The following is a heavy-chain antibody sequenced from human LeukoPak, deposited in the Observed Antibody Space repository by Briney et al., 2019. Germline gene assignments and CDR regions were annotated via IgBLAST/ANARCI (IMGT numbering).Heavy chain of an antibody. V-gene: IGHV3-74*01. D-gene: IGHD5-12*01. CDR1: GFTFSSYW. CDR3: ARGRGYSGYDSWFYP. Sequence: GGSLRLSCAASGFTFSSYWMHWVRQAPGKGLVLVSRINSGGRSTSYADSVKGRFPISRDNAENTLYLQMNSLRAEDTAVYYCARGRGYSGYDSWFYPWGQGTLVTVSS. J-gene: IGHJ5*02. CDR2: INSGGRST.